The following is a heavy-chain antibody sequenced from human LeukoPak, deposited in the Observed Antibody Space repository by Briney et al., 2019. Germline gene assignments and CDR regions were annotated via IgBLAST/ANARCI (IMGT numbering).Heavy chain of an antibody. CDR2: ISGSGGRT. D-gene: IGHD6-19*01. CDR1: GFTFSSYE. CDR3: AMAVIGSGWTLDY. V-gene: IGHV3-23*01. J-gene: IGHJ4*02. Sequence: PGGSLRLSCAGSGFTFSSYEMNWVRQAPGKGLEWVSSISGSGGRTSYADSVQGRFTISRDNSKNTLYLELNSLRAEDAAVYFCAMAVIGSGWTLDYWGQGTLVTVS.